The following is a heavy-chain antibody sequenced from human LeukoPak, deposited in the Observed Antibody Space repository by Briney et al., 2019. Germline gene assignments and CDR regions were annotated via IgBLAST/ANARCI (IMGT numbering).Heavy chain of an antibody. Sequence: GGSLRLSRAASGCTFSSYAMSWVRQAPGKGLEWVSAINGSGGRTYYVDSVKGRFTISRDNSKNTLYLQMNSLRAEDTAVYYCAKDLGYDYVWGEGNFYDYWGQGTLVTVSS. D-gene: IGHD3-16*01. J-gene: IGHJ4*02. CDR2: INGSGGRT. CDR3: AKDLGYDYVWGEGNFYDY. V-gene: IGHV3-23*01. CDR1: GCTFSSYA.